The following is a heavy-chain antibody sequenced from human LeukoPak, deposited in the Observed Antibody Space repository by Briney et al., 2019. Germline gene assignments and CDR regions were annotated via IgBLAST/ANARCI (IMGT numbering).Heavy chain of an antibody. CDR3: AREDSSSWYVPSFGY. Sequence: SETLSLTCTVSGGSISSGGYYWGWVRQHPGTGLEWVGYIYYSGSTYYNPSLKSRVTISVDTSKNQFSLKLSSVTAADTAVYYCAREDSSSWYVPSFGYWGQGTLVTVPS. J-gene: IGHJ4*02. D-gene: IGHD6-13*01. CDR1: GGSISSGGYY. V-gene: IGHV4-31*03. CDR2: IYYSGST.